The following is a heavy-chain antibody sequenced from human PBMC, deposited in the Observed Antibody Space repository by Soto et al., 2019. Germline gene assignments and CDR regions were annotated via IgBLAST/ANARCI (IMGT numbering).Heavy chain of an antibody. CDR3: ARDYDILSGYYPSAFDP. J-gene: IGHJ5*02. V-gene: IGHV3-30-3*01. CDR2: ISYDGSNK. D-gene: IGHD3-9*01. Sequence: QVQLVESGGGVVQPGRSLRLSCAASGFTFSSYAMHWVRQAPGKGLEWVAVISYDGSNKYYADSVKGRFTISRDNYKNRLSLEMTSMRAEDTAAYYCARDYDILSGYYPSAFDPWCQGTLVTVSS. CDR1: GFTFSSYA.